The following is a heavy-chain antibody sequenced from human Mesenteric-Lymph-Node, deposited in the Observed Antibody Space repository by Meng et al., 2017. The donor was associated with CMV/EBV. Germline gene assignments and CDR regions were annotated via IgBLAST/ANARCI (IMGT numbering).Heavy chain of an antibody. Sequence: SGYTFTNYFIHWLRQAPGQGLEWMGIINPTAGSTTYARKFQGRVTMTRNTSISTAYMELSSLRSEDTAVYYCARAKSSTRLRAFDIWGQGTMVTVSS. CDR2: INPTAGST. V-gene: IGHV1-46*01. CDR3: ARAKSSTRLRAFDI. CDR1: GYTFTNYF. D-gene: IGHD2-2*01. J-gene: IGHJ3*02.